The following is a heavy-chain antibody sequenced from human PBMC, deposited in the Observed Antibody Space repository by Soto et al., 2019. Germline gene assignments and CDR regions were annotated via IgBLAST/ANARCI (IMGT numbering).Heavy chain of an antibody. V-gene: IGHV3-66*01. CDR2: IYSGGST. Sequence: EVQLVESGGGLVQPGGSLSLSCAASGFTVSSNYMSWVRQAPGKGLGWVSVIYSGGSTYYADSVKGRFSISRDNSKNTLYLQMNSLRAEDTAVYYCARDRIAVAGNPEYFQHWGQGTLVTVSS. CDR3: ARDRIAVAGNPEYFQH. J-gene: IGHJ1*01. CDR1: GFTVSSNY. D-gene: IGHD6-19*01.